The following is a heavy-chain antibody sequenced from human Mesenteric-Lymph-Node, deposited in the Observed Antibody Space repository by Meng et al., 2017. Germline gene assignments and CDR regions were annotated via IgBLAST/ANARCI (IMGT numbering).Heavy chain of an antibody. V-gene: IGHV3-23*01. CDR1: GFTFSNSA. D-gene: IGHD3-10*01. Sequence: GESLKISCAASGFTFSNSAMSWVRQAPGKGLEWVSGISSSGEFTFYAESGRGRFSVSRDNAKNTLWLQLNSLRAEDTAVYYCARDLWVRGVMALDYWGQGTLVTVSS. J-gene: IGHJ4*02. CDR3: ARDLWVRGVMALDY. CDR2: ISSSGEFT.